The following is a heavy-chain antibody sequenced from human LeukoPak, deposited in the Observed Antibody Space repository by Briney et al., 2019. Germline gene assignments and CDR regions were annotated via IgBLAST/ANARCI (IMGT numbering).Heavy chain of an antibody. Sequence: GASLQICCEGSGSIFTSYWIGWGRRLPGKGLEGMGIIYPGDSDTRYSPSFQGQVTISADKSISTAYLQWSSLKASDTAMYYCARIGSGYYMDVWGKGTTVTVSS. D-gene: IGHD1-1*01. V-gene: IGHV5-51*01. CDR1: GSIFTSYW. CDR3: ARIGSGYYMDV. CDR2: IYPGDSDT. J-gene: IGHJ6*03.